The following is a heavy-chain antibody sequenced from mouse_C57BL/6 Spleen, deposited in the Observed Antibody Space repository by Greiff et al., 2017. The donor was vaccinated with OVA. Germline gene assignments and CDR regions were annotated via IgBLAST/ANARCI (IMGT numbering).Heavy chain of an antibody. CDR2: INPSTGGT. J-gene: IGHJ1*03. Sequence: EVQLVESGPELVKPGASVKISCKASGYSFTGYYMNWVKQSPEKSLEWIGEINPSTGGTTYNQKFKAKATLTVDKSSSTAYMQLKSLTSEDSAVYYCARKDYSKGDWYFDVWGTGTTVTVSS. V-gene: IGHV1-42*01. CDR3: ARKDYSKGDWYFDV. CDR1: GYSFTGYY. D-gene: IGHD2-5*01.